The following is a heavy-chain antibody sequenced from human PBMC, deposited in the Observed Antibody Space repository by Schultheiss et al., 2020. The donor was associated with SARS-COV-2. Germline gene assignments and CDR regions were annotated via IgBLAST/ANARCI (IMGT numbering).Heavy chain of an antibody. J-gene: IGHJ4*02. Sequence: GGSLRLSCAASGFTFSSYGMHWVRQAPGKGLEWVAVIWYDGSNKYYADSVKGRFTISRDNSKNTLYLQMNSLRAEDTAVYYCAKATGIVGATRRLFDYWGQGTLVTVSS. CDR3: AKATGIVGATRRLFDY. CDR1: GFTFSSYG. V-gene: IGHV3-33*06. CDR2: IWYDGSNK. D-gene: IGHD1-26*01.